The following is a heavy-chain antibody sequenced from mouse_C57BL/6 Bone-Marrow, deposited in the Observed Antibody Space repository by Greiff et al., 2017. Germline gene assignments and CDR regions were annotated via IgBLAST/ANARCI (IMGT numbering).Heavy chain of an antibody. V-gene: IGHV14-4*01. CDR3: TTGYYGSSFLAY. D-gene: IGHD1-1*01. CDR2: IDPENGDT. Sequence: QLQQSGAELVRPGASVKLSCTASGFNIKDDYMHWVKQRPEQGLEWIGWIDPENGDTEYASKFQGKATITADTSSNTAYLQLSSLTSEDTAVYYCTTGYYGSSFLAYWGQVTLVTVSA. CDR1: GFNIKDDY. J-gene: IGHJ3*01.